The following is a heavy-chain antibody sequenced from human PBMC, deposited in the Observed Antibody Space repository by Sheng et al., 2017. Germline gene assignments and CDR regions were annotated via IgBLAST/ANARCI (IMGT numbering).Heavy chain of an antibody. Sequence: QVHLQESGPGLVKPSETLSLSCTVSGYSISSGHHWGWIRQPPEKGLEWLGTIYQTGITYYNPSLKSRVTISIDTSKNLFSLNLRSVTAADTALYYCARGSTATGWFETWGQGTLVTVSS. CDR2: IYQTGIT. V-gene: IGHV4-38-2*02. D-gene: IGHD5-18*01. CDR1: GYSISSGHH. CDR3: ARGSTATGWFET. J-gene: IGHJ5*02.